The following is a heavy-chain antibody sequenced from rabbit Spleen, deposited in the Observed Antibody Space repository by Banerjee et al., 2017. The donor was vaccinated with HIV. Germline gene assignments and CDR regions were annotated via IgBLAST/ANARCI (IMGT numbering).Heavy chain of an antibody. D-gene: IGHD8-1*01. CDR2: IYSGNSGYT. Sequence: QSLEESGGGPVKPGGSLTLTCTASGFSFGSNDYMCWVRQAPGRGLEWIACIYSGNSGYTYYATWATGRFTCSKTSSTTVTLQVTSLTAADTATYFCARDTASSFSSYGMDLWGQGTLVTVS. CDR1: GFSFGSNDY. V-gene: IGHV1S40*01. J-gene: IGHJ6*01. CDR3: ARDTASSFSSYGMDL.